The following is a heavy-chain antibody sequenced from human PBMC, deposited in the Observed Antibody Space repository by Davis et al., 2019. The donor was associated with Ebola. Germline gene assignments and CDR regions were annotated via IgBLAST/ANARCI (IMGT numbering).Heavy chain of an antibody. CDR1: GGSISSYY. CDR3: ARGGSEVVPAAPFGMDV. J-gene: IGHJ6*02. D-gene: IGHD2-2*01. V-gene: IGHV4-59*01. CDR2: IYYSGST. Sequence: PSETLSLTCTVSGGSISSYYWSWIRQPPGKGLEWIGYIYYSGSTNYNPSLKSRVTISVDTSKNQFSLKLSSVTAADTAVYYCARGGSEVVPAAPFGMDVWGQGTTVTVSS.